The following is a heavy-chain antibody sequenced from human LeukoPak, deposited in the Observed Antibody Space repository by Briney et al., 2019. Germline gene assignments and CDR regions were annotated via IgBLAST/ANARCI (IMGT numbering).Heavy chain of an antibody. D-gene: IGHD2-2*03. V-gene: IGHV3-30*04. Sequence: PGGSLRLSCVTSGFTFSNHAMHWVRKGPGKGLEWVAVISDDGSSKFYADSVKGRFTIFRDNSKNTPFLQINSLRPEDTAVYYCARVDDLDAFDIWGQGTLVTVSS. CDR3: ARVDDLDAFDI. CDR2: ISDDGSSK. CDR1: GFTFSNHA. J-gene: IGHJ3*02.